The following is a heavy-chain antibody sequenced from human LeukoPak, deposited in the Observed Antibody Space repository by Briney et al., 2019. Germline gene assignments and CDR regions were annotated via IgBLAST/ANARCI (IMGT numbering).Heavy chain of an antibody. V-gene: IGHV3-7*01. Sequence: GGSLRLSCAASGFTFNTFWMSWVRQAPGKRLEWVANIKHDGSEKYYVDSVKGRFTISRDNAKNSLYLQMSSLRADDTAVYYCARVEASGYDYGAFDYWGQGTLVTVSS. CDR3: ARVEASGYDYGAFDY. D-gene: IGHD5-12*01. CDR1: GFTFNTFW. CDR2: IKHDGSEK. J-gene: IGHJ4*02.